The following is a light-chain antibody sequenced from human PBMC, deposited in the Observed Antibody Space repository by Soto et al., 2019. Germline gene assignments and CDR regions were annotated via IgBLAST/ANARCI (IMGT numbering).Light chain of an antibody. J-gene: IGKJ2*03. CDR1: QSTTGW. Sequence: DIQMTQSPSTLSASIGDRVTITCRASQSTTGWLAWYQQKPGKAPKLLIYGTSSLETGVPSRFSGSGSGTEFTLTITYLPPDDFATYYCQQYSPYSYRFGQGTKLEIK. CDR3: QQYSPYSYR. CDR2: GTS. V-gene: IGKV1-5*03.